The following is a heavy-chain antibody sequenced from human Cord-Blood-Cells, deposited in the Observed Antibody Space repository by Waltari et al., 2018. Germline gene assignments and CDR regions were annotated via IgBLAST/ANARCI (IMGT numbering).Heavy chain of an antibody. CDR2: INPSGGST. CDR3: ARGLPEYSSSYYFDY. Sequence: QVQLVQSGAEVKKPGASVKVSCKASGYTFTSYYMHWVRPAPGQGLEWMGIINPSGGSTSYAQKFQGRVTMTRDTSTSTVYMELSSLRSEDTAVYYCARGLPEYSSSYYFDYWGQGTLVTVSS. CDR1: GYTFTSYY. V-gene: IGHV1-46*01. J-gene: IGHJ4*02. D-gene: IGHD6-6*01.